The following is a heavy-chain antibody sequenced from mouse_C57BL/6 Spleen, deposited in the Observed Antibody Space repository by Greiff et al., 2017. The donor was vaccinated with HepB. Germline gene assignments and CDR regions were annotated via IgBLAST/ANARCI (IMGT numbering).Heavy chain of an antibody. CDR2: IDPETGGT. J-gene: IGHJ1*03. CDR1: GYTFTDYE. V-gene: IGHV1-15*01. CDR3: TRGGRDWYFDV. Sequence: QVQLQQSGAELVRPGASVTLSCKASGYTFTDYEMHWVKQTPVHGLEWIGAIDPETGGTAYNQKFKGKAILTADKSSSTAYMELRSLTSEDSAFYYCTRGGRDWYFDVWGTGTTVTVSS.